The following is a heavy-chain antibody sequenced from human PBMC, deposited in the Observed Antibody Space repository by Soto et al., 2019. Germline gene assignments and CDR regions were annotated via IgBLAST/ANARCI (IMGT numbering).Heavy chain of an antibody. Sequence: QVQLVQSGAEVKKPGSSVKVSCKASGGTFSSYAISWVRQAPGQGLEWMGGIIPIFGTANYAQKFQGRVTITADESTSRAYMELSSLRSEDTAVYYCARGGSYYDSSGYPRGDYWGQGTLVTVSS. V-gene: IGHV1-69*01. J-gene: IGHJ4*02. CDR3: ARGGSYYDSSGYPRGDY. CDR2: IIPIFGTA. D-gene: IGHD3-22*01. CDR1: GGTFSSYA.